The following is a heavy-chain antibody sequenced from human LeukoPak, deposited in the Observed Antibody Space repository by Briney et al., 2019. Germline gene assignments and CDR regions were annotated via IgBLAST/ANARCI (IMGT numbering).Heavy chain of an antibody. CDR1: GFTFSSCA. V-gene: IGHV3-23*01. D-gene: IGHD5-12*01. CDR3: AKEKRVYSGYAKDY. CDR2: ITGSGGST. Sequence: GGSLRLSCAASGFTFSSCAMSWVRQAPGKGLEWVSAITGSGGSTCYADSVKGRFTISRDNSKNTLYLQMSSLRADDTAVYYCAKEKRVYSGYAKDYWGQGTLVTVSS. J-gene: IGHJ4*02.